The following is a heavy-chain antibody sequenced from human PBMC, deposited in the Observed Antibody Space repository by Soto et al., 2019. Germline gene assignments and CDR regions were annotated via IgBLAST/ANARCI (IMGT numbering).Heavy chain of an antibody. CDR2: LYYSGDT. D-gene: IGHD2-2*01. Sequence: KHSGSTSITCAASGGSIRCGSYHWRWIRQPPGKGLEWIGYLYYSGDTNYSPSLKSRVTISVDTSKNQFSLNLSSVTAADTAVYFCARTKERQYQLLFDYWGQGSLVTVSS. CDR3: ARTKERQYQLLFDY. V-gene: IGHV4-61*01. J-gene: IGHJ4*02. CDR1: GGSIRCGSYH.